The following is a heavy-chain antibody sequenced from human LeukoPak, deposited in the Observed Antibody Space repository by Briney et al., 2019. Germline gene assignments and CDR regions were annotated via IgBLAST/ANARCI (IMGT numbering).Heavy chain of an antibody. Sequence: GGSLRLSCVASGFTFNTFWMTWVRQAPGKGLEWVAHIKHDGGEEYYVNSVKGRFTISRGNAKNSLYLEMDSLRPDDTAVYFCVREREPLSDFDYWGQGTLVTVSS. CDR2: IKHDGGEE. V-gene: IGHV3-7*01. CDR3: VREREPLSDFDY. J-gene: IGHJ4*02. D-gene: IGHD1-14*01. CDR1: GFTFNTFW.